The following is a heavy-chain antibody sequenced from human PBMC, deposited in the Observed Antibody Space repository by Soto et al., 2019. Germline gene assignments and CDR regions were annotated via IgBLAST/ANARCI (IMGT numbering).Heavy chain of an antibody. CDR1: GGPISSGGYY. CDR2: IYYSGST. D-gene: IGHD6-13*01. CDR3: ARGLWAAAGLNWFDP. V-gene: IGHV4-31*03. J-gene: IGHJ5*02. Sequence: KPSETLSLTCTVSGGPISSGGYYWSWIRQHPGKGLEWIGYIYYSGSTYYNPSLKSRVTISVDTSKNQFSLKLSSVTAADTAVYYCARGLWAAAGLNWFDPWGQGTLVTVSS.